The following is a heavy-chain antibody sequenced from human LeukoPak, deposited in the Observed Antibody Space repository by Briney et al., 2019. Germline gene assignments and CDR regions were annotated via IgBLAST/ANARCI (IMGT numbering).Heavy chain of an antibody. D-gene: IGHD3-3*01. Sequence: SVKVSCKFSGYTLTELSMHWVRQAPGKGLEWMGGFDPEDGETIYAQKFQGRVTMTEDTSTDTAYMELSSLRSEDTAVYYCATGQALRFLEWLPQLNAFDIWGQGTMVTVPS. CDR3: ATGQALRFLEWLPQLNAFDI. CDR1: GYTLTELS. V-gene: IGHV1-24*01. CDR2: FDPEDGET. J-gene: IGHJ3*02.